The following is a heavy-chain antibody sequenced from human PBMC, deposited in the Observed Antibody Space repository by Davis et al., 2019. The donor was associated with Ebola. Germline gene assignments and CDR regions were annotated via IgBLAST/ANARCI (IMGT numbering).Heavy chain of an antibody. CDR3: ARLNVLLWFGELLSTQPYYFDY. CDR2: IYYSGST. Sequence: MPSETLSLTCTVSGGSISSYYWSWIRQPPGKGLEWIGYIYYSGSTYYTPSLKSRVTISVDTSKNQFSLKLSSVTAADTAVYYCARLNVLLWFGELLSTQPYYFDYWGQGTLVTVSS. J-gene: IGHJ4*02. CDR1: GGSISSYY. V-gene: IGHV4-59*08. D-gene: IGHD3-10*01.